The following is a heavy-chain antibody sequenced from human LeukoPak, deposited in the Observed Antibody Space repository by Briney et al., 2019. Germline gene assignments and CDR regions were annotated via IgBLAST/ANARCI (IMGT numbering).Heavy chain of an antibody. CDR2: INPNSAGT. CDR3: ARVGDLSSGWYSFDY. J-gene: IGHJ4*02. V-gene: IGHV1-2*06. CDR1: GYTFTGYY. D-gene: IGHD6-19*01. Sequence: ASVKVSCKASGYTFTGYYIYWVRQAPGQGLEWLGRINPNSAGTNYAQNFQGRVTMTRDTSISTAYMELSRLRFDDTAVYYCARVGDLSSGWYSFDYWGQGTLVTVSS.